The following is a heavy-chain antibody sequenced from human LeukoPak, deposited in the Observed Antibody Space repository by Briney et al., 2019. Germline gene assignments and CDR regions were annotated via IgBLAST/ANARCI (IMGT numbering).Heavy chain of an antibody. CDR2: ISSGSSYI. D-gene: IGHD6-13*01. J-gene: IGHJ4*02. V-gene: IGHV3-21*01. CDR1: GFTFSSYS. Sequence: GGSLRLSCAASGFTFSSYSMNWVRQAPGKGLEWVSSISSGSSYIYYADSVKGRFTISRDNAKNSLYLQMNSLRAEDTAVYYCASPIAAAGDFDYWGQGTLVTVSS. CDR3: ASPIAAAGDFDY.